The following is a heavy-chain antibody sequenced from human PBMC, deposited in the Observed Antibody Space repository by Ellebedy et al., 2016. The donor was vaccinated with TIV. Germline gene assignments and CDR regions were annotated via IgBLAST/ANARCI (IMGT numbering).Heavy chain of an antibody. CDR1: GYTFTSYA. Sequence: ASVKVSCKASGYTFTSYAMHWVRQAPGQRLEWMGWINAGNGNTKYSQKFQGRVTITRDTSASTAYMELSSLRSEDTAVYYCARCGKDDYRDWFDPWGQGTLVTVSS. J-gene: IGHJ5*02. V-gene: IGHV1-3*01. CDR3: ARCGKDDYRDWFDP. CDR2: INAGNGNT. D-gene: IGHD4-11*01.